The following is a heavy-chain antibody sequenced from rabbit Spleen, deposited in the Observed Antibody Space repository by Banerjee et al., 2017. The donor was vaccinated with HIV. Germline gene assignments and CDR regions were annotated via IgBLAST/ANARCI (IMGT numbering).Heavy chain of an antibody. CDR2: AYAGSSGST. V-gene: IGHV1S40*01. CDR3: ARDAGSGWNFNL. D-gene: IGHD8-1*01. J-gene: IGHJ4*01. CDR1: GFSFNSGYD. Sequence: QSLEESGGGLVKPGASLTLTCKASGFSFNSGYDMCWVRQAPGEGLEWVACAYAGSSGSTYSATWATGRFTISKTSSTTVTLQMTSLTVADTATYFCARDAGSGWNFNLWGPGTLVTVS.